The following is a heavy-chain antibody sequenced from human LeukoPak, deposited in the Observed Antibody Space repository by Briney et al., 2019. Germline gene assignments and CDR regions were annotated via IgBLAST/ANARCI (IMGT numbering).Heavy chain of an antibody. Sequence: GGSLRLSCAASGFTFNSYAMSWVRQAPGKGLEWVSTISGSGDSTWYADSVQGRFTISRDNSKYTLYLQMNSLRTEDTAIYYCAKDMTTATLFDYWGQGTLVTVSS. V-gene: IGHV3-23*01. J-gene: IGHJ4*02. CDR3: AKDMTTATLFDY. D-gene: IGHD1-14*01. CDR2: ISGSGDST. CDR1: GFTFNSYA.